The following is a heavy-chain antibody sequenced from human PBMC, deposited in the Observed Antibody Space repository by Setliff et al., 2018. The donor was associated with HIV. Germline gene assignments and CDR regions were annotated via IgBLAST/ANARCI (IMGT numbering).Heavy chain of an antibody. D-gene: IGHD3-22*01. CDR3: ARLGDYDSSGYYWFDY. V-gene: IGHV4-34*01. CDR1: GGPVSGHF. J-gene: IGHJ4*02. CDR2: ITPSGRT. Sequence: SETLSLTCSVSGGPVSGHFWTWIRQAPGKGLDWIAEITPSGRTNYSPSLKSRLSLSIESSKNQFSLMLSSVNAADTAVYYCARLGDYDSSGYYWFDYWGQGTLVTVSS.